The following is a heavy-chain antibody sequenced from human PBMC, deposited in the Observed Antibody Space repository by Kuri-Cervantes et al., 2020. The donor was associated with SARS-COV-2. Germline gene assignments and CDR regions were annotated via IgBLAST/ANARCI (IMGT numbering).Heavy chain of an antibody. V-gene: IGHV1-2*02. J-gene: IGHJ6*03. CDR1: GYTFTGYY. D-gene: IGHD2-2*01. CDR2: INPNSGGT. Sequence: ASVKVSCKASGYTFTGYYMHWVRQAPGQGLEWMGWINPNSGGTNYAQKFQGRVTMTRDTSISTAYMELSRLRSDDTAVYYCAGAYCSSTSCYLFPYYYMDVWGKGTTVTVSS. CDR3: AGAYCSSTSCYLFPYYYMDV.